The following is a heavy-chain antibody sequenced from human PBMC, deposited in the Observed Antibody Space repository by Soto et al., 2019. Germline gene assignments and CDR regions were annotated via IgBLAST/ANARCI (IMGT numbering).Heavy chain of an antibody. D-gene: IGHD1-7*01. CDR2: IYYSGST. CDR1: GGSISSYY. Sequence: QVQLQESGPGLVKPSETLSLTCTVSGGSISSYYWSWIRQPPGKGLEWIGYIYYSGSTNYNPSLKSRVTISVDTSKNQFSLKLCSVTAADTAVYYCARGLTDNWNYFDAFDIWGQGTMVTVSS. J-gene: IGHJ3*02. V-gene: IGHV4-59*01. CDR3: ARGLTDNWNYFDAFDI.